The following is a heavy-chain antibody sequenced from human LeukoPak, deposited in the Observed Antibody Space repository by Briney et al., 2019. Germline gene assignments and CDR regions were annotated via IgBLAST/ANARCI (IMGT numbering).Heavy chain of an antibody. CDR3: ARVVSTVTRTNAFDI. CDR2: ISSSSSYI. CDR1: GFTFSSYS. J-gene: IGHJ3*02. V-gene: IGHV3-21*01. Sequence: GGSLRLSCAASGFTFSSYSMNWVRQAPGKGLEWVSSISSSSSYIYYADSVKGRFTISRDNAKNSLYLQMNSLRAEDTAVYYCARVVSTVTRTNAFDIWGQGTMVTVSS. D-gene: IGHD4-17*01.